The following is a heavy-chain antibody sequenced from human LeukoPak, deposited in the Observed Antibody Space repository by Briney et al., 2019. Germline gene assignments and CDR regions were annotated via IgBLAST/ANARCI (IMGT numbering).Heavy chain of an antibody. V-gene: IGHV3-64*01. CDR1: GFTFSSYA. J-gene: IGHJ4*02. D-gene: IGHD6-19*01. CDR2: ISSNEGST. Sequence: GGSLRLSCAASGFTFSSYAMHWVRQAPGEGLEYVSAISSNEGSTYYANSVKGRFTISRDNSKNTLYLQMGSLRAEDMAVYYCAGYSSGHYDYWGQGTLVTVSS. CDR3: AGYSSGHYDY.